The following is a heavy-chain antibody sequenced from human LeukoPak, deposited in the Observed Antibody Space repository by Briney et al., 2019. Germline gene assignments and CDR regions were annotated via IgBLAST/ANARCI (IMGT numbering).Heavy chain of an antibody. J-gene: IGHJ4*02. CDR1: GFNFNNYD. CDR2: IRFDGNDI. V-gene: IGHV3-30*02. D-gene: IGHD2-2*01. CDR3: AREGLNCSSSSCQRATFDY. Sequence: PGGSLRLSCVASGFNFNNYDMHWVRQAPGKGLEWVAFIRFDGNDIYYADSVKGRFTISRDNSKNTLYLQMNSLRAEDTAVYYCAREGLNCSSSSCQRATFDYWGQGTLVTVSS.